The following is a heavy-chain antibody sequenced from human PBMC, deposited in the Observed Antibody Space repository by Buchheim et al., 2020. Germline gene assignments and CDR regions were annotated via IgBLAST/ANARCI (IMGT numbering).Heavy chain of an antibody. Sequence: QVQLQESGPGLVKPSGTLSLTCAVSGDSVSNGNWWNWVRQPPGKGLEWIGEIDHSGFTKDNPSLKSRVTIELDKPKNQFSLKLTSVTAADTAVYYCARDSGYRSEYWGQGTL. CDR2: IDHSGFT. J-gene: IGHJ4*02. D-gene: IGHD5-18*01. CDR3: ARDSGYRSEY. CDR1: GDSVSNGNW. V-gene: IGHV4-4*02.